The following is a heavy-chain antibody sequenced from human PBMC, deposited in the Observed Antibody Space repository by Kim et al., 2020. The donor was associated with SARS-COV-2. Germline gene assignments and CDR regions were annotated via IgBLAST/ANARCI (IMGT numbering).Heavy chain of an antibody. Sequence: GGSLRLSCAASGFTVDNNFMTWVRQAPGKGLEWVAVLYSGGSTSYADSVNGRFTISRDNSKNTLYLQMNSLRAEDMAVYYCARVIQLWHAFDVWGQGTLVTVSS. CDR1: GFTVDNNF. V-gene: IGHV3-53*01. D-gene: IGHD3-10*01. CDR2: LYSGGST. J-gene: IGHJ3*01. CDR3: ARVIQLWHAFDV.